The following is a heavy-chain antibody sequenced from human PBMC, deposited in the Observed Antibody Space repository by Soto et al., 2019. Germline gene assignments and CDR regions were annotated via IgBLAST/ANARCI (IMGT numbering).Heavy chain of an antibody. CDR2: IGPIVDTS. J-gene: IGHJ4*02. V-gene: IGHV1-69*12. CDR3: VRVVAIPGYPDN. Sequence: QVQLVQSGAEVRQPESSVKVSCKTSGGTFSSYAISWVRQAPGQGLEGMGGIGPIVDTSTYAQKFQGRVTITADESTSTVYMELSSLRSDDTAVYYCVRVVAIPGYPDNWGQGTLVTVSS. CDR1: GGTFSSYA. D-gene: IGHD5-12*01.